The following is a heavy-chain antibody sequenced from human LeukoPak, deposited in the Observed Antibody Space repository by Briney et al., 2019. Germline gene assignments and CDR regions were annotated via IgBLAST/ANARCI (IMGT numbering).Heavy chain of an antibody. Sequence: GGSLRLSCAASGFTFSSYAMNWVRQAPGKGLKWVSGISESGAITHYADSVKGRFTISRDNSKTTVFLQMNSLRAEDTAVYYCARGGVVPTYYFDYWGQGTLVTVSS. V-gene: IGHV3-23*01. CDR3: ARGGVVPTYYFDY. J-gene: IGHJ4*02. CDR2: ISESGAIT. CDR1: GFTFSSYA. D-gene: IGHD3-3*01.